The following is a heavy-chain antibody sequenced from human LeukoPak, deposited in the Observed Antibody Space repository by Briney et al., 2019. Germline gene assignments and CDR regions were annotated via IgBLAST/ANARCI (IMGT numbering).Heavy chain of an antibody. D-gene: IGHD3-22*01. CDR2: IYPGDSDT. Sequence: GESLKISCKGSGYSFTSYWIGWVRQMPGKGLEWMGIIYPGDSDTRYSPSFQGQVTISADKSISTAYLQWSSLKASDTAKYYCARRFDDSSGLGAFDIWGQGTMVTVSS. J-gene: IGHJ3*02. CDR1: GYSFTSYW. V-gene: IGHV5-51*01. CDR3: ARRFDDSSGLGAFDI.